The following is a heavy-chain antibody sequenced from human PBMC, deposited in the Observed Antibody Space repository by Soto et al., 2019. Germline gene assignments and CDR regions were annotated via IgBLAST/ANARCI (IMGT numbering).Heavy chain of an antibody. V-gene: IGHV6-1*01. CDR2: TYYRSKWYN. CDR3: AKSAGHPHYFDY. CDR1: GDGVSSNSAA. J-gene: IGHJ4*02. Sequence: PSQTLSLTCVISGDGVSSNSAAWNWIRQSPSRGLEWLGRTYYRSKWYNDYAVSVKSRITINPDTPKNQFSLQLNSVTPEDTAVYYCAKSAGHPHYFDYWGQGTLVTVSS.